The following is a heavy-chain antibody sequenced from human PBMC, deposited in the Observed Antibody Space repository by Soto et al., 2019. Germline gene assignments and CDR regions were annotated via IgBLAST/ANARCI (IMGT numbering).Heavy chain of an antibody. V-gene: IGHV3-11*06. CDR3: ASERRRVYGANWFDP. CDR1: GFTFSDYY. D-gene: IGHD4-17*01. J-gene: IGHJ5*02. CDR2: ISSSSSYT. Sequence: PGGSLRLSCAASGFTFSDYYMSWIRQAPGKGLEWVSYISSSSSYTNYADSVKGRFTISRDNAKNSLYLQMNSLRAEDTAVYYCASERRRVYGANWFDPWGQGTLVTVSS.